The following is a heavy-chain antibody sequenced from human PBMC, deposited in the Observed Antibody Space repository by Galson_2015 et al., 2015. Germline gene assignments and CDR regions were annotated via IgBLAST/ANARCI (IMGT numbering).Heavy chain of an antibody. D-gene: IGHD6-13*01. Sequence: SVKVSCKASGYTFIRYYMHWVRQAPGQGLEWVALINPSDGSTSYAQKFQGRVTTTRDTSTSTVYMELSGLISEDTAMYYCARETPSWEFDYWGQGTLVTVSS. V-gene: IGHV1-46*01. CDR2: INPSDGST. J-gene: IGHJ4*02. CDR3: ARETPSWEFDY. CDR1: GYTFIRYY.